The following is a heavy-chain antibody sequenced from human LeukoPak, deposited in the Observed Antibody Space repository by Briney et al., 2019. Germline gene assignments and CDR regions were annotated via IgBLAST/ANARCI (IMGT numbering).Heavy chain of an antibody. CDR1: GYTLTELS. Sequence: GASVKVSCKVSGYTLTELSMHWVRQAPGKGLGWMGGFDPEDGETIYAQKFQGRVTMTEDTSTDTAYMELSSLRSEDTAVYYCATGPSKSYYNPKHNWFDPWGQGTLVTVSS. V-gene: IGHV1-24*01. CDR3: ATGPSKSYYNPKHNWFDP. D-gene: IGHD3-10*01. J-gene: IGHJ5*02. CDR2: FDPEDGET.